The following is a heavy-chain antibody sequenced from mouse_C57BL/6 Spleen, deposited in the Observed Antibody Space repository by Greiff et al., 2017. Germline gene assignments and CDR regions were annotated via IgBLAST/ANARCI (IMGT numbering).Heavy chain of an antibody. J-gene: IGHJ1*03. CDR2: IDPETGGT. CDR1: GYTFTDYE. Sequence: QVQLQQSGAELVRPGASVTLSCKASGYTFTDYEMHWVKQTPVHGLEWIGAIDPETGGTAYNQKFKGKAILTADKSSSTAYMELRSLTSEDSAVYYWTRRGLRLWYFGVWGTGTTVTVSA. V-gene: IGHV1-15*01. CDR3: TRRGLRLWYFGV. D-gene: IGHD2-4*01.